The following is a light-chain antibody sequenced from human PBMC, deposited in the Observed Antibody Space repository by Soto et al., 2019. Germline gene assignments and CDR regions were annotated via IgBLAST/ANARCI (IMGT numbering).Light chain of an antibody. Sequence: DIQMTQSPSSLSASVGDRVTITCRTSLNISTSLNWYQQKPGKAPNLLIYGASSLHGGVPSRFRGSGSGTEFTLTVSSLQPEDVATYYCQQSYSSPPWTFGRGTK. V-gene: IGKV1-39*01. J-gene: IGKJ1*01. CDR2: GAS. CDR1: LNISTS. CDR3: QQSYSSPPWT.